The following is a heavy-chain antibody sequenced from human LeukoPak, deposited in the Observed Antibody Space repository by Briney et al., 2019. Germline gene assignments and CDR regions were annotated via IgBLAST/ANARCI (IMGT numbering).Heavy chain of an antibody. J-gene: IGHJ4*02. V-gene: IGHV4-59*12. CDR1: GGSMSSFY. Sequence: SETLSLTCTVSGGSMSSFYWSWIRQPPGKGLEWIGYMYHSGSANYNPSLKSRVTISVDTSKNQFSLKLSSVTAADTAVYYCARTYYDILTGYAAWGQGTLVTVSS. CDR2: MYHSGSA. CDR3: ARTYYDILTGYAA. D-gene: IGHD3-9*01.